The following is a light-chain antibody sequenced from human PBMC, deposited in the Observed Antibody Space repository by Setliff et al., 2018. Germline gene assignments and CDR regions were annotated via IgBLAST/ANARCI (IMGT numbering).Light chain of an antibody. V-gene: IGLV2-14*01. Sequence: QSALTQPASVSGSPGQSITISCSGTIGDVGAYDFVSWYQHHPGNAPKLVIYEVTNRPSGISNRFSGSKSGNSASLIISGLQAEDEADYYCSAYTSSSTYVFGTGTKVTVL. CDR2: EVT. CDR3: SAYTSSSTYV. J-gene: IGLJ1*01. CDR1: IGDVGAYDF.